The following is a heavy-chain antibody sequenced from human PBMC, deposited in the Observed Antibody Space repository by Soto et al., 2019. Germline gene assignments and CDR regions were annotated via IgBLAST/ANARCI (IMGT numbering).Heavy chain of an antibody. Sequence: QVQLVQSGAEVKKPGASVKVSCKASGYTLTSYGISWVRQAPGQGLEWMGWISVYNGNTNYAQKLQGRVTMTTDTSTSTAYMELRSLRSDDTAVYYCARDAPYSGSYYGADYWGQGTLVTVSS. D-gene: IGHD1-26*01. CDR3: ARDAPYSGSYYGADY. J-gene: IGHJ4*02. CDR2: ISVYNGNT. V-gene: IGHV1-18*01. CDR1: GYTLTSYG.